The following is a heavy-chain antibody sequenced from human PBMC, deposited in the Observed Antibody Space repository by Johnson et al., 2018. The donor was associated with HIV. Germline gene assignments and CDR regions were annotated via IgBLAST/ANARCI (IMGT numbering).Heavy chain of an antibody. CDR3: ARATTPHDAFDI. Sequence: QVQLVESGGGLVQPGRSLRLSCAASGFTFSSYAMHWVRQAPGKGLEWVAVISYDGNNKYYADSVKGRFTISRDNSKNTLYLQMNSLRAEDTAVYYCARATTPHDAFDIWGQGTMVTVSS. D-gene: IGHD1-1*01. CDR2: ISYDGNNK. J-gene: IGHJ3*02. CDR1: GFTFSSYA. V-gene: IGHV3-30*04.